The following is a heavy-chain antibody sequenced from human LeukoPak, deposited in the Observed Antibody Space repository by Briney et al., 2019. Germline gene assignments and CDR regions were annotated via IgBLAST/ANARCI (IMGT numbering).Heavy chain of an antibody. Sequence: GRSLRLSCAASGFSFSSYAMHWVRQAPGKGLEWVAVIWYDGSNKYYGDSVKGRFTISRDNSKNTLYLEMNSLRAEDTAVYYCVKDGSGSYPHLDYWGQGTLVTVSS. V-gene: IGHV3-33*06. J-gene: IGHJ4*02. CDR3: VKDGSGSYPHLDY. CDR1: GFSFSSYA. CDR2: IWYDGSNK. D-gene: IGHD3-10*01.